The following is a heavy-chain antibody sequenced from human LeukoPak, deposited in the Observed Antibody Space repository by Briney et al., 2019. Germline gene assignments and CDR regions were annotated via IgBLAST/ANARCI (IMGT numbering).Heavy chain of an antibody. Sequence: TLSLTCTVSGGSISSYYWSWIRQPPGKGLEWIGYIYYSGSSNYNPSLKSRVTISIDTSTNQFSLKLTSVTAADTAVYYCARTVTTSFGDWFDPWGQGTLVTVSS. J-gene: IGHJ5*02. CDR3: ARTVTTSFGDWFDP. CDR2: IYYSGSS. D-gene: IGHD2-2*01. CDR1: GGSISSYY. V-gene: IGHV4-59*12.